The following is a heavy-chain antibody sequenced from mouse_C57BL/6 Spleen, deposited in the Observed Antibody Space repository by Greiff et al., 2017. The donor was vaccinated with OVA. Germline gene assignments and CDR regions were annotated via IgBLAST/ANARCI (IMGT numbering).Heavy chain of an antibody. Sequence: EVKVVESGGDLVKPGGSLKLSCAASGFTFSSYGMSWVRQTPDKRLEWVATISSGGSYNYYPDSVKGRFTISRDNAKNTLYLQMSSLKAEDTAMYYCARQGRREFDYGGQGTTLTVSS. CDR1: GFTFSSYG. V-gene: IGHV5-6*01. D-gene: IGHD2-12*01. CDR3: ARQGRREFDY. J-gene: IGHJ2*01. CDR2: ISSGGSYN.